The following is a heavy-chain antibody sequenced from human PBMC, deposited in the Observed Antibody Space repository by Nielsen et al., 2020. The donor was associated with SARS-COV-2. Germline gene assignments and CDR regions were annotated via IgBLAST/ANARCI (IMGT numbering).Heavy chain of an antibody. J-gene: IGHJ4*02. CDR2: ISWNSGSI. Sequence: GGSLRLSCAASGFTFSSYAMSWVRQAPGKGLEWVSGISWNSGSIGYADSVKGRFTISRDNAKNSLYLQMNSLRAEDTALYYCASYGDYLDYWGQGTLVTVSS. CDR3: ASYGDYLDY. V-gene: IGHV3-9*01. D-gene: IGHD4-17*01. CDR1: GFTFSSYA.